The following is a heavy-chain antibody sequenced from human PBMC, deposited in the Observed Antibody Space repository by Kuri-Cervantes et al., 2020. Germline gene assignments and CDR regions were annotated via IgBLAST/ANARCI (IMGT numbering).Heavy chain of an antibody. Sequence: GGSLRLSCAASGFTFSSYAMHWVRQAPGKGLEWVAVISYDGSNKYYADSVKGRFTISRDNSKNTLYLQMNSLRAEDTAEYYCARRNQVYSSGWYGSASSSMDVWGQGTTVTVSS. D-gene: IGHD6-19*01. J-gene: IGHJ6*02. V-gene: IGHV3-30-3*01. CDR3: ARRNQVYSSGWYGSASSSMDV. CDR2: ISYDGSNK. CDR1: GFTFSSYA.